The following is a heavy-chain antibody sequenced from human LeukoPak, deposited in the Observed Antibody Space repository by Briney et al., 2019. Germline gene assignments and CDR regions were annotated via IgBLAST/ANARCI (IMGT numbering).Heavy chain of an antibody. CDR1: AFTLSNFA. Sequence: GGSLRLYCAASAFTLSNFAVHWVRQSPGKGLGWVAVISNDGSNKYYAEYVRGRFTISRSTPRNTLYLQMNSLRPEDTAVYYCASGTGDYYYPLRDRWYFDLWGRGTLVTVSS. D-gene: IGHD2-21*02. V-gene: IGHV3-30-3*01. CDR2: ISNDGSNK. CDR3: ASGTGDYYYPLRDRWYFDL. J-gene: IGHJ2*01.